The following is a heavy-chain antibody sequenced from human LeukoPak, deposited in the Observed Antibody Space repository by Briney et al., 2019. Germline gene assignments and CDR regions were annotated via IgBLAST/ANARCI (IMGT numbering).Heavy chain of an antibody. Sequence: GGSLRLSCVASGFTFSSYSMNGVRQAPGKGLEWISYISSNSSTTFYADSVKGRFTISRDNAKNSLYVQMNSLRAEDTAIYYCARDGLMDVWGTGTTVTVSS. V-gene: IGHV3-48*01. CDR2: ISSNSSTT. CDR3: ARDGLMDV. J-gene: IGHJ6*03. CDR1: GFTFSSYS.